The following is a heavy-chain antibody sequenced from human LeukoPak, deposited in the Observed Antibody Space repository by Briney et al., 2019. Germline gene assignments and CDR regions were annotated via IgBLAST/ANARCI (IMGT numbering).Heavy chain of an antibody. CDR3: ARGYIRRYSYKVYYYYGMDV. J-gene: IGHJ6*02. D-gene: IGHD5-18*01. Sequence: ASVKVSCKASGYTFTDYYMHWVRQAPGQGLEWMGWINPNSGGTNYAQKFQGRVTMTRDTSISTAYMELSRLRSDDTAVYYCARGYIRRYSYKVYYYYGMDVWGQGTTVTVSS. CDR2: INPNSGGT. V-gene: IGHV1-2*02. CDR1: GYTFTDYY.